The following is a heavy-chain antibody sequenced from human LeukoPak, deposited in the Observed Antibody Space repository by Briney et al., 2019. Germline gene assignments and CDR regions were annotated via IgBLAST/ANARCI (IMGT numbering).Heavy chain of an antibody. V-gene: IGHV4-39*01. CDR2: TYYGGNT. Sequence: SETLSLTCSVSGASISSGTYYWAWIRQSPGKGLEWIGSTYYGGNTHYNPSLRGRGTIFVDTSENKFTVRLTSVTAADTAVYYCARHVVGPVYTRVSNLDYWGQGTLVTVSS. D-gene: IGHD2-21*01. CDR3: ARHVVGPVYTRVSNLDY. CDR1: GASISSGTYY. J-gene: IGHJ4*02.